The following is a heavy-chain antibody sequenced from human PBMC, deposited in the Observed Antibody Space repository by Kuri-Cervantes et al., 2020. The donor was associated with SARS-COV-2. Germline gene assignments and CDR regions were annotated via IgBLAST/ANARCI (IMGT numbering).Heavy chain of an antibody. Sequence: ESLKISCTVSGGSISSYYWSWIRQPPGKGLEWIGYIYYSGSTNYNPSLKSRVTISVDTPKNQFSLKLSSVTAADTAVYYCARGASYGDFDYWGQGTLVTVSS. CDR3: ARGASYGDFDY. V-gene: IGHV4-59*01. CDR2: IYYSGST. CDR1: GGSISSYY. J-gene: IGHJ4*02. D-gene: IGHD4-17*01.